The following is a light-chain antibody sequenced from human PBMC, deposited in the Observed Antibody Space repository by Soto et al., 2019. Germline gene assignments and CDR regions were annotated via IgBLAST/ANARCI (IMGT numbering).Light chain of an antibody. CDR3: QQRSNWPRT. V-gene: IGKV3-11*01. Sequence: EIVLTQSPATLSLSPVERATLSCRASQSVGSSLAWFQHKPGQAPRLLIYDASNRATGIPARFSGSGSGTDFTLTISSLEPEDFAVDYCQQRSNWPRTFGQGTKLEIK. J-gene: IGKJ2*01. CDR2: DAS. CDR1: QSVGSS.